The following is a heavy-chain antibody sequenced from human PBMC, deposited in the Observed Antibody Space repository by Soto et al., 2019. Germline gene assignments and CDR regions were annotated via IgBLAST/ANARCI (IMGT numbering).Heavy chain of an antibody. J-gene: IGHJ4*02. V-gene: IGHV3-33*01. CDR1: GFTFSSYG. Sequence: SGGSLRLSCAASGFTFSSYGMHWVRQAPGKGLEWVAVIWYDGSNKYYADSVKGRFTISRDNSKNTLYLQMNSLRAEDAAVYFCARDPPSPDYGDPYYFDYWGQGTLVTVSS. D-gene: IGHD4-17*01. CDR3: ARDPPSPDYGDPYYFDY. CDR2: IWYDGSNK.